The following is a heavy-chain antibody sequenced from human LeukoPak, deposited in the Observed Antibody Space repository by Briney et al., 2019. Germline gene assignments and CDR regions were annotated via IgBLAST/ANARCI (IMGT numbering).Heavy chain of an antibody. CDR1: GFTFSSYG. D-gene: IGHD6-19*01. V-gene: IGHV3-33*01. CDR2: IRYDGSNK. J-gene: IGHJ4*02. CDR3: ARGPKRPSSGWYLDY. Sequence: PGRSLRLSCAASGFTFSSYGMHWVRQAPGKGLEWVAVIRYDGSNKYYADSVKGRFTISRDNSKNTLYLQMNSLRAEDTAVYYCARGPKRPSSGWYLDYWGQGTLVTVSS.